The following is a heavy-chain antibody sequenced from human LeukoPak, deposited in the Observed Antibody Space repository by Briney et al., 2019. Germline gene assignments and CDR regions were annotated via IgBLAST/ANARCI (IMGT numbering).Heavy chain of an antibody. CDR3: VRDVWGDRDGFFEY. J-gene: IGHJ4*02. Sequence: GGSLRLSCAASGFTFSSYWMHWVRQDPGKGLLWVSRINIDGRSTSYAPSVTGRFTMSRDNAKNTVYLQMNSLRAEDTAVYYCVRDVWGDRDGFFEYWGQGTLSPSPQ. CDR1: GFTFSSYW. CDR2: INIDGRST. D-gene: IGHD2-21*01. V-gene: IGHV3-74*01.